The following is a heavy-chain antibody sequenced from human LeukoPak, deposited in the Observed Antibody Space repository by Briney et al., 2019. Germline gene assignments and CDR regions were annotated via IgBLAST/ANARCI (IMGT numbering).Heavy chain of an antibody. Sequence: GASVKVSFKASGYTFTSYGISWVRQAPGQGLEWMGWISAYNGNTNSAQKLQGRVTMTTDTSTSTAYMELWSLRADDTAVYYCARSGYGGNTYYFDYWGQGTLVTVSS. D-gene: IGHD1-26*01. CDR3: ARSGYGGNTYYFDY. J-gene: IGHJ4*02. CDR2: ISAYNGNT. V-gene: IGHV1-18*01. CDR1: GYTFTSYG.